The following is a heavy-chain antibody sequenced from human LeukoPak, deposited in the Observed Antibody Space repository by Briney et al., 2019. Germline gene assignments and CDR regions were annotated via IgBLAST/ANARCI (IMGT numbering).Heavy chain of an antibody. CDR2: ISSNGGST. J-gene: IGHJ2*01. CDR1: GFTFSSYA. CDR3: ARERPYWYFDL. Sequence: GGSLRLSCAASGFTFSSYAMHWVRQAPGKGLEYVSAISSNGGSTYYANSVKGRFAISRDNSKNTLYLQMGSLRAEDMAVYYCARERPYWYFDLWGRGTLVTVSS. V-gene: IGHV3-64*01.